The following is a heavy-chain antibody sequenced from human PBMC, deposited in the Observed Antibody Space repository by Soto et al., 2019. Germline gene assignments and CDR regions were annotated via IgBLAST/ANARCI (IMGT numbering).Heavy chain of an antibody. V-gene: IGHV4-59*01. CDR3: ARGGGNYPDRLASGMDV. D-gene: IGHD1-26*01. CDR2: IFYTGST. Sequence: PSETLSLTCSVSGGSILSYYWSWIRQPPGKGLEWIGYIFYTGSTNYNPSLKSRVTISVHTSKNQFSLRLSSVTAADTAVYYCARGGGNYPDRLASGMDVWGQGTTVTVSS. CDR1: GGSILSYY. J-gene: IGHJ6*02.